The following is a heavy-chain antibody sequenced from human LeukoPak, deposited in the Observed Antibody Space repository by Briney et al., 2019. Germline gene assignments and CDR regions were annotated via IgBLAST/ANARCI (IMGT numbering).Heavy chain of an antibody. Sequence: GGSLRLSCAASGFTLSNFGMHWVRQAPGKGLEGVAFVRPDVSSNYYAGSVKGRFTIARAISKNTLSLKMNSLRAEDTAFYYCAKDQAGTWGLDYWGQGTLVTASS. D-gene: IGHD3-10*01. V-gene: IGHV3-30*02. J-gene: IGHJ4*02. CDR1: GFTLSNFG. CDR3: AKDQAGTWGLDY. CDR2: VRPDVSSN.